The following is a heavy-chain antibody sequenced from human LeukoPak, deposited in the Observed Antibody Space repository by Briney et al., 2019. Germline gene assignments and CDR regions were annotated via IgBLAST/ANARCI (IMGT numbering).Heavy chain of an antibody. D-gene: IGHD3-10*01. V-gene: IGHV3-23*01. Sequence: PGGSLRLSCAASGFTFSSYAMSWVRQAPGKGLEWVSAISGSGGSTYYADSVKGRFTIPRDNSKNTLYLQMNSLRAEDTAVYYCASHRHYYGSGSYPYNWFGPWGQGTLVTVSS. J-gene: IGHJ5*02. CDR2: ISGSGGST. CDR3: ASHRHYYGSGSYPYNWFGP. CDR1: GFTFSSYA.